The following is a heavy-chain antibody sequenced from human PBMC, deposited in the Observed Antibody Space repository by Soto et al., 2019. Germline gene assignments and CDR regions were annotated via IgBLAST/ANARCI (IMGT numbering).Heavy chain of an antibody. D-gene: IGHD3-9*01. CDR3: ARADLFDDNGLDH. J-gene: IGHJ5*02. V-gene: IGHV3-33*01. Sequence: QVQLVESGGGVVRPGGSLRLSCTATGFSFRTHGMHWVRQAPGKGLEWVAVIVNDGSEQGHADSVEGRFTISRDNDRNILYLQMNNLRAEDTARYYCARADLFDDNGLDHWGQGTLVTVSS. CDR1: GFSFRTHG. CDR2: IVNDGSEQ.